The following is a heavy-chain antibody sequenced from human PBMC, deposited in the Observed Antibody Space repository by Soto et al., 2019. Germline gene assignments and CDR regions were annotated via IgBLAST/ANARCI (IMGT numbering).Heavy chain of an antibody. J-gene: IGHJ5*02. CDR3: AASIAARPIGWFDP. V-gene: IGHV3-23*01. D-gene: IGHD6-6*01. CDR2: ISGSGGST. CDR1: GFTFSSYA. Sequence: GGSLRLSCAASGFTFSSYAMSWVHQAPGKGLEWVSAISGSGGSTYYADSVKGRFTISRDNSKNTLYLQMNSLRAEDTAVYYCAASIAARPIGWFDPWGQGTLVTVSS.